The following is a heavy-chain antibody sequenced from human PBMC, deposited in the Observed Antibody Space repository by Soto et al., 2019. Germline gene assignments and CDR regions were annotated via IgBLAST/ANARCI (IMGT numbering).Heavy chain of an antibody. Sequence: PGGSLSLSCAASGFTFSSYAMSWVRQAPGKGLEWVSAISGSGGSTYYADSVKGRFTISRDNSKNTLYLQMNSLRAEDTAVYYCAKDTDSSGYEFEDWGQGTVVTVAS. CDR3: AKDTDSSGYEFED. CDR1: GFTFSSYA. D-gene: IGHD3-22*01. V-gene: IGHV3-23*01. CDR2: ISGSGGST. J-gene: IGHJ4*02.